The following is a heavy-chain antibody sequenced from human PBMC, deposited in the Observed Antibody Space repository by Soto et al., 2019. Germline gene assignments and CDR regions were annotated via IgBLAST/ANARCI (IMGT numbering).Heavy chain of an antibody. CDR1: GGSFSGYY. Sequence: SETLSLTCAVYGGSFSGYYWSWIRQPPGKGLEWIGEINHSGSTNYNPSLKSRVTISVDTSKNQFSLKLSSVTAADTAVYYCARGVASAGPYHHYGMDVWGPGTTVTLFS. CDR3: ARGVASAGPYHHYGMDV. CDR2: INHSGST. J-gene: IGHJ6*02. V-gene: IGHV4-34*01. D-gene: IGHD6-13*01.